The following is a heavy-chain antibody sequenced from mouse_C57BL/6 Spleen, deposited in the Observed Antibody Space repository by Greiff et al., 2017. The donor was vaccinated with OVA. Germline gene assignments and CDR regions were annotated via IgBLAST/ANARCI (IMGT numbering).Heavy chain of an antibody. J-gene: IGHJ2*01. V-gene: IGHV5-9-1*02. CDR3: TRERLPYYFDY. Sequence: DVMLVESGEGLVKPGGSLKLSCAASGFTFSSYAMSWVRQTPEKRLEWVAYISSGGDYIYYADTVKGRLTISRDNARNTLYLQMSSLKSEDTAMDYCTRERLPYYFDYWGQGTTLTVSS. CDR2: ISSGGDYI. CDR1: GFTFSSYA.